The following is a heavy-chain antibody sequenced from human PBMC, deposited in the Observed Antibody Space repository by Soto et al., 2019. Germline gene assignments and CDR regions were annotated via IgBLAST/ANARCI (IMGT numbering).Heavy chain of an antibody. Sequence: QVQLVESGGGVVQPGRSLRLSCAASGFTFSSYGMHWVRQAPGKGLEWVAVISNDGSNKYYADSVKGRFTISRDNSNNTLYLQMKSLRGEDRAVYYCAKVYCSSTSCYLRGYYYGMDVWGQGTTVTVSS. V-gene: IGHV3-30*18. CDR1: GFTFSSYG. J-gene: IGHJ6*02. D-gene: IGHD2-2*01. CDR2: ISNDGSNK. CDR3: AKVYCSSTSCYLRGYYYGMDV.